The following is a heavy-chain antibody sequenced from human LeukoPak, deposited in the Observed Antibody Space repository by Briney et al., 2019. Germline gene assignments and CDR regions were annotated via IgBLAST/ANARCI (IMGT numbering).Heavy chain of an antibody. D-gene: IGHD3-3*01. CDR3: AKSYYDFWSVYYFPDY. V-gene: IGHV3-23*01. J-gene: IGHJ4*02. Sequence: SGGSLRLSCAASGFTFSNYAMSWVRQAPGKGLEWVSAISGSGGSTYYADSVKGRFTISRDNSKNTLYLQMNSLRAEDTAVYYCAKSYYDFWSVYYFPDYWGQGTLVTVSS. CDR1: GFTFSNYA. CDR2: ISGSGGST.